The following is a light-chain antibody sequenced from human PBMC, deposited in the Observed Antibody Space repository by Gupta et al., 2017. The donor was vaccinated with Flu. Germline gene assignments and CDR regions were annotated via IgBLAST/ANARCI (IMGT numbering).Light chain of an antibody. CDR1: SSDVGRSKP. CDR2: DCS. CDR3: NSYTSTSTFYV. Sequence: TGTSSDVGRSKPVSWYHKHPGKVLKLIIYDCSSRPSGISSRFSGSKSGNTASLTIPGLEAEDETDYYCNSYTSTSTFYVFGTGTKVTVL. V-gene: IGLV2-14*04. J-gene: IGLJ1*01.